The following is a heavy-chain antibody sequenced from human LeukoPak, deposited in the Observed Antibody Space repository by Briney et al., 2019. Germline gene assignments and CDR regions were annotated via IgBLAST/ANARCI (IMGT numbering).Heavy chain of an antibody. J-gene: IGHJ4*02. V-gene: IGHV1-24*01. CDR2: FDPEDGET. D-gene: IGHD3-22*01. Sequence: ASVKVSCKVSGYTLTELSMHWVRQAPGKGLEWMGGFDPEDGETIYAQKFQGRVTITRDTSASTAYMELSSLRSEDTAVYYCARDGYDSSGYPLLFDYWGQGTLVTVSS. CDR1: GYTLTELS. CDR3: ARDGYDSSGYPLLFDY.